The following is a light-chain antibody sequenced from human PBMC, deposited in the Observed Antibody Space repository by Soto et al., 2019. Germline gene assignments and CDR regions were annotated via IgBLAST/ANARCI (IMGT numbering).Light chain of an antibody. J-gene: IGLJ3*02. CDR1: SSDVGSSNY. CDR3: SSYTTSSTPLV. CDR2: DVS. V-gene: IGLV2-14*01. Sequence: QSALTQPASVSGSPGQSITISCTGTSSDVGSSNYVSWYQQYPGKAPKLMIYDVSNRPSGVSYRFSGSKSGNTASLTISGLQAEDEADYYCSSYTTSSTPLVFGGGTKLTVL.